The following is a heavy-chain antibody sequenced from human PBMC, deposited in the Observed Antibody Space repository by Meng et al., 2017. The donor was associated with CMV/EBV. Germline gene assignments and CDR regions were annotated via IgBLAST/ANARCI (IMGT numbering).Heavy chain of an antibody. V-gene: IGHV4-30-4*08. CDR2: IYYSGST. D-gene: IGHD1-14*01. CDR3: ARVTSRVAGAFDY. CDR1: GGSISSGDYY. J-gene: IGHJ4*02. Sequence: QVQLQESGPGVVKPSLTLALTCTVSGGSISSGDYYWSWIRQHPGKGLEWIGYIYYSGSTYYNPSLKSRVTISVDTSRNQFSLKLSSVTAADTAVYYCARVTSRVAGAFDYWGQGTLVTVSS.